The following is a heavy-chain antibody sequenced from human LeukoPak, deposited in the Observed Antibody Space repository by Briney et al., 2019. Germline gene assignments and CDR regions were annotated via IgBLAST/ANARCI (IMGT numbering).Heavy chain of an antibody. CDR2: IYTSGST. CDR3: ARDGGQYSSSWGLDY. V-gene: IGHV4-4*07. D-gene: IGHD6-13*01. J-gene: IGHJ4*02. Sequence: GSLRLSCAASGFTFSTYWMNWIRQPAGKGLEWIGRIYTSGSTNYNPSLKSRVTMSVDTSKNQFSPKLSSVTAADTAVYYCARDGGQYSSSWGLDYWGQGTLVTVSS. CDR1: GFTFSTYW.